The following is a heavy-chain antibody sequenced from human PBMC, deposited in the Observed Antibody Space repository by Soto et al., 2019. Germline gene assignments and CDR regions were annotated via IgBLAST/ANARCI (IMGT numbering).Heavy chain of an antibody. D-gene: IGHD1-1*01. CDR1: GGSISSGGYY. V-gene: IGHV4-31*03. J-gene: IGHJ4*02. CDR2: IYYSGST. CDR3: ARWPQLEPRFDY. Sequence: QVQLQESGPGLVKPSQTLSLTCTVSGGSISSGGYYWSWIRQHPGKGLEWIGYIYYSGSTYYNPYTKSRVTISLDTSKNQFSLKLSSVTAADTAVYYCARWPQLEPRFDYWGQGTLVTVSS.